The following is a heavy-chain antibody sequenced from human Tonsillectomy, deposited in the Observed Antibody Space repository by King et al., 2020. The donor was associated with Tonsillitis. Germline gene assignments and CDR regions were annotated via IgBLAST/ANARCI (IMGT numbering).Heavy chain of an antibody. CDR2: ISYDGSNK. CDR1: GFTFSSCF. J-gene: IGHJ4*02. Sequence: VQLVESGGGVVQPGRSLRLSCAASGFTFSSCFMHWVRQAPGKGLEWVAVISYDGSNKHNADSVKGRFTISRDNTKNTLLLQMNSLRAEDTAVYYCVSSRGSSGDNPLGFWGQGPVVSVSA. D-gene: IGHD3-22*01. V-gene: IGHV3-30-3*01. CDR3: VSSRGSSGDNPLGF.